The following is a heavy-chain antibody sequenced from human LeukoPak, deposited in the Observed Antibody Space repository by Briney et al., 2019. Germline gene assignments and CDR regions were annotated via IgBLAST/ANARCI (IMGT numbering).Heavy chain of an antibody. J-gene: IGHJ3*02. V-gene: IGHV3-7*01. D-gene: IGHD1-20*01. Sequence: GGSLRLSCAASRFTFSTYWMSWVRQAPGKGLEWVANIKPDGGEKYYVDSAKGRFTISRDNAKNSLYLQMCSLRAEDTAVYYCASGNWNDRAFDIWGQGTMVTVSS. CDR2: IKPDGGEK. CDR3: ASGNWNDRAFDI. CDR1: RFTFSTYW.